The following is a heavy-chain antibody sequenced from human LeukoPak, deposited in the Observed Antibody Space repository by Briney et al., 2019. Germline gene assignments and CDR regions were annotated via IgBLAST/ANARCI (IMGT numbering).Heavy chain of an antibody. Sequence: GASVKVSCKVSGYTLTELSMHWMRQAPGKGLEWMGGFDPEDGETIYAQKFQGRVTMTEDTSTDTAYMELSSLRSEDTAVYYCATAAYYYGSGDAFDIWGQGTMVTVSS. CDR2: FDPEDGET. CDR3: ATAAYYYGSGDAFDI. J-gene: IGHJ3*02. D-gene: IGHD3-10*01. CDR1: GYTLTELS. V-gene: IGHV1-24*01.